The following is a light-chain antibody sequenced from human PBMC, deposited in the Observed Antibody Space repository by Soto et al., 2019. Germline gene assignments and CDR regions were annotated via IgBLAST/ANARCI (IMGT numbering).Light chain of an antibody. CDR1: SSSIGGNT. CDR3: AAWDDSLNGPSDV. V-gene: IGLV1-44*01. Sequence: QSVLTQPPSASGTPGQMVTISCSGSSSSIGGNTVNWYQQLPGTAPKLLIYSDDQRPSGVPARFSGSKSGTSASLAISGLQSEDEADYYCAAWDDSLNGPSDVFGTGTQLTVL. J-gene: IGLJ1*01. CDR2: SDD.